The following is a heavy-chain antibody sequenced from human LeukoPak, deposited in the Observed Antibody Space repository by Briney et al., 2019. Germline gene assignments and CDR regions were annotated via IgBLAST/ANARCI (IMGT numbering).Heavy chain of an antibody. CDR3: ARDGDFWSGYYYYGMDV. CDR1: GYTFTSYG. CDR2: ISAYNGNT. Sequence: ASVKVSCKASGYTFTSYGISWVRQAPGQGLEWMGWISAYNGNTNYAQKLLGRVTMTTDTSTSTAYMELRSLRSDDTAVYYCARDGDFWSGYYYYGMDVWGQGTTVTVSS. V-gene: IGHV1-18*01. D-gene: IGHD3-3*01. J-gene: IGHJ6*02.